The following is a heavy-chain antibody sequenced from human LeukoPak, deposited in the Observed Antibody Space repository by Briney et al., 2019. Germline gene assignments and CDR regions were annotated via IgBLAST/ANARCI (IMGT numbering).Heavy chain of an antibody. V-gene: IGHV4-39*07. CDR2: VCYTGSI. D-gene: IGHD4/OR15-4a*01. J-gene: IGHJ5*02. CDR1: GDSITSGGYY. Sequence: SETLSLTCSASGDSITSGGYYWAWLRQPPGKGLEWIGSVCYTGSIKYNPSLKGRVSISRDMSKNQFSLNVNSVAATDTAVYYCARRDYAAWFDPWGQGTLVTVSS. CDR3: ARRDYAAWFDP.